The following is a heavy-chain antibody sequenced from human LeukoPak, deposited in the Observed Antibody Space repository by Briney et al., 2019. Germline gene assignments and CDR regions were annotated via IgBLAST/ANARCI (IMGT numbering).Heavy chain of an antibody. CDR2: VYYSGSS. J-gene: IGHJ4*02. CDR3: ARVGDGDYGYFFDY. Sequence: PSETLSLTCTVPGGSISGYYWTWIRQPPGKGLEWIGYVYYSGSSNYNPSPKRRVTVLLDTSKNQFSLKLSSVTAADTAVYYCARVGDGDYGYFFDYWGQGILVTVSS. V-gene: IGHV4-59*01. D-gene: IGHD4-17*01. CDR1: GGSISGYY.